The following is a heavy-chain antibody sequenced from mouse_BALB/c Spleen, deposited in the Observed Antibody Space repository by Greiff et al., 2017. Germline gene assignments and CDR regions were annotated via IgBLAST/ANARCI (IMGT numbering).Heavy chain of an antibody. V-gene: IGHV5-17*02. CDR3: ASTMITTRGAMDY. CDR2: ISSGSSTI. Sequence: EVHLVESGGGLVQPGGSRKLSCAASGFTFSSFGMHWVRQAPEKGLEWVAYISSGSSTIYYADTVKGRFTISRDNPKNTLFLQMTSLRSEDTAMYYCASTMITTRGAMDYWGQGTSVTVSS. J-gene: IGHJ4*01. D-gene: IGHD2-4*01. CDR1: GFTFSSFG.